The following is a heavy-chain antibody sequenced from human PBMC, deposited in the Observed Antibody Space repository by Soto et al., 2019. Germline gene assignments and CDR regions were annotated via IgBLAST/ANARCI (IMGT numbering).Heavy chain of an antibody. CDR3: GRSVVGATGEILYNAMDV. V-gene: IGHV1-3*01. J-gene: IGHJ6*02. CDR2: INPASGHT. CDR1: GYTFTTYA. D-gene: IGHD1-26*01. Sequence: VHLVQSGAEVKKPGASVKVSCKASGYTFTTYALHWVRQAPGQRPEWMGWINPASGHTKYSKKFQDRVTITRDTSASTGYMELSSLRSEDTAVYYCGRSVVGATGEILYNAMDVWGQGTTVTVSS.